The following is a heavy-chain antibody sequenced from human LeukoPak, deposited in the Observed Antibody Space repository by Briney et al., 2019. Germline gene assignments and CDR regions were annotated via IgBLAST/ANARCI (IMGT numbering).Heavy chain of an antibody. CDR2: ISSGDST. CDR1: GFTVSSNY. CDR3: ATGGGSGWYEGRFDY. V-gene: IGHV3-66*01. Sequence: GGSLRLSCAVSGFTVSSNYMSWVRQAPGKGLEWVSVISSGDSTDYADSVKGRFIMSRDTSKNTLHLQMNSLRVEDTAVYCCATGGGSGWYEGRFDYWGQGTQVTVSS. J-gene: IGHJ4*02. D-gene: IGHD6-19*01.